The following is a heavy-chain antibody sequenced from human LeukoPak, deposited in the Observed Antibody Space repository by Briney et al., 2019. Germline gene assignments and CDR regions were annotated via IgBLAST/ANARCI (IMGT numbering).Heavy chain of an antibody. CDR2: ISSSSAYI. CDR3: ARLEAAVFDY. V-gene: IGHV3-21*01. CDR1: GFTFSSYT. D-gene: IGHD6-13*01. Sequence: GGSLRLSCAASGFTFSSYTLNWVRQAPGKGLEWVSSISSSSAYIYYADSVKGRFTISRDNAKNPLYLQMNSLRAEDTAVYYCARLEAAVFDYWGQGTLVTVSS. J-gene: IGHJ4*02.